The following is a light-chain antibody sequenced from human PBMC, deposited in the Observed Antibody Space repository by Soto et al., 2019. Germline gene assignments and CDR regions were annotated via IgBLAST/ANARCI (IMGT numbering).Light chain of an antibody. CDR1: NIVTKA. V-gene: IGLV3-21*02. CDR3: QVWDGTDDRVI. CDR2: DDS. Sequence: SYVLTQPPSVSAAPGQTARITCGGDNIVTKAVHWYHQKPGQAPVLVVHDDSDRPSGIPERFSGSNSGNTATLTISRVEAGDEADYCQVWDGTDDRVIFGGGTKLTVL. J-gene: IGLJ2*01.